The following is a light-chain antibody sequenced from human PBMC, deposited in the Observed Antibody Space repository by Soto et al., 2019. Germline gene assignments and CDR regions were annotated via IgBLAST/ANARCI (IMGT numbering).Light chain of an antibody. V-gene: IGKV4-1*01. J-gene: IGKJ5*01. Sequence: DIGLTQSPDSLAVSLGERATINCKSSQSVLYSSNNMNYLAWYQQKPGQPPQLLIYWASTRESGVPDRFSGSGSGADFTLTISGLQAEDVAVYYCQQYYSTPVTFGQGTRLEIK. CDR1: QSVLYSSNNMNY. CDR2: WAS. CDR3: QQYYSTPVT.